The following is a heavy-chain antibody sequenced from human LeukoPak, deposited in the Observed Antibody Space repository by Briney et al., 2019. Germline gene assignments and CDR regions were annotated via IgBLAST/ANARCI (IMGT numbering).Heavy chain of an antibody. Sequence: ASVKVSCKASGYTFTGYYMHWVRQAPGQGLEWMGLINPNSGGTNYAQKFQGRVTMTRETSISTAYMELSRLRSDDTAVYYCARDRRYSSSWYYYYYYMDVWGKGTTVTVSS. CDR1: GYTFTGYY. J-gene: IGHJ6*03. V-gene: IGHV1-2*02. CDR2: INPNSGGT. D-gene: IGHD6-13*01. CDR3: ARDRRYSSSWYYYYYYMDV.